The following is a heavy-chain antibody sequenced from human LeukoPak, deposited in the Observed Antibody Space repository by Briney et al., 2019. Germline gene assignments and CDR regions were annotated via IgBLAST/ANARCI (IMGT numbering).Heavy chain of an antibody. J-gene: IGHJ4*02. CDR3: ARRSPTPFDY. V-gene: IGHV3-21*01. CDR2: ISSSSSYI. Sequence: GGSLRLSCAASGFTFSDYYMNWVRQAPGKGLEWVSSISSSSSYIYYADSVKGRFTISRDNAKNSLYLQMNSLRAEDTAVYYCARRSPTPFDYWGQGTLVTVSS. CDR1: GFTFSDYY.